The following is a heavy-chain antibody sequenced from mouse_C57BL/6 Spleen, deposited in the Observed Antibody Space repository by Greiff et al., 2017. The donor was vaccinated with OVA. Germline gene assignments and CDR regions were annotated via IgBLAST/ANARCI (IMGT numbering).Heavy chain of an antibody. D-gene: IGHD4-1*01. CDR1: GFTFSDFY. CDR2: SRHKANDYTA. J-gene: IGHJ4*01. Sequence: EVQVVESGGGLVQSGRSLRLSCAPSGFTFSDFYMEWVRQAPGKGLEWIAASRHKANDYTAEYSASVKGRFIVSRDTSQRILYLQMNALSAEDPAIYYCARDSNGDGAMDYWGQGTSVTVSS. CDR3: ARDSNGDGAMDY. V-gene: IGHV7-1*01.